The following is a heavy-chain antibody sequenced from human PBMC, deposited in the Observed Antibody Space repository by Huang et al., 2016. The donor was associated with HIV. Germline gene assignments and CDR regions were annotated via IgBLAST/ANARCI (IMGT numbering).Heavy chain of an antibody. V-gene: IGHV3-9*03. CDR3: AKDRGYSYGEGFDY. Sequence: EVQLVESGGGLVQTGRSLRLSCAASGFTFDDYAMEWVRQGPGKGLEWVSGISWNSGSIGYADSVKGRFTISRDNAKNSLYLQMNSLRAEDMALYYCAKDRGYSYGEGFDYWGQGTLVTVSS. CDR1: GFTFDDYA. CDR2: ISWNSGSI. J-gene: IGHJ4*02. D-gene: IGHD5-18*01.